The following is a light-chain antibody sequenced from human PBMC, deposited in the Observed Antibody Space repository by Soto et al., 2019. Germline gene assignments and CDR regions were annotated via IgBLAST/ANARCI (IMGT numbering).Light chain of an antibody. V-gene: IGKV3-20*01. CDR2: GAS. J-gene: IGKJ1*01. CDR3: QPYGSSRT. Sequence: EIVLTQSPGTLSLSPGERATLSCRASQSVSSNYLAWLQQKPGQAPRLLIHGASSRATGIPDRFSGSGSGTDFTLTISRLEPEDFAVYYCQPYGSSRTFGQGTKVEIK. CDR1: QSVSSNY.